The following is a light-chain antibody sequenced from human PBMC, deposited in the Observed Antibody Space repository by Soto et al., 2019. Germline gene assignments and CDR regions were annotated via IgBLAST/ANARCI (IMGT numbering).Light chain of an antibody. J-gene: IGKJ4*01. CDR1: QSISKY. V-gene: IGKV3-11*01. CDR3: QERSHWPSLT. CDR2: DAT. Sequence: VLTQSPATLSLSPGEGASLSCRASQSISKYLAWYQQKPGQAPRLLIYDATNRATGIPARFSGSGYGTDFALTISSLEPEEFAVYLCQERSHWPSLTFGGGTKVEI.